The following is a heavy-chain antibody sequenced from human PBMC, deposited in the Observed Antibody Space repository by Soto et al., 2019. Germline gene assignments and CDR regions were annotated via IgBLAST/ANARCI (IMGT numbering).Heavy chain of an antibody. CDR2: ASSSGST. D-gene: IGHD3-10*01. Sequence: QVQLQESGPGLVRASETLSLTCGVSGGSTTAYYWGWVRQPPGKGLEWIGHASSSGSTSYSPSLKRRVTISVDASKNEVSLYLSSVTAADTAIYYCARRKGTWFDPWGQGTLVTVSS. J-gene: IGHJ5*02. V-gene: IGHV4-59*08. CDR3: ARRKGTWFDP. CDR1: GGSTTAYY.